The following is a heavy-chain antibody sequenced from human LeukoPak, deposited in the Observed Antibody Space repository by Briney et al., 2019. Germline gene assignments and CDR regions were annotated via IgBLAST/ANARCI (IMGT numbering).Heavy chain of an antibody. CDR1: GFTFSSYS. CDR3: ARGTRGITMPFDY. CDR2: ISSSSSYI. D-gene: IGHD3-10*01. V-gene: IGHV3-21*01. Sequence: PGGSLRLSCAASGFTFSSYSMNWVRQAPGKGLEWVSSISSSSSYIYYADSVKGRFTISRDNAKNSLYLQVNSLRAEDTAVYYCARGTRGITMPFDYWGQGTLVTVSS. J-gene: IGHJ4*02.